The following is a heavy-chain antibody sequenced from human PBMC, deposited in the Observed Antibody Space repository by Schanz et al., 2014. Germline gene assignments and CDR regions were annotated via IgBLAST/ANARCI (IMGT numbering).Heavy chain of an antibody. CDR2: IIPILDKT. V-gene: IGHV1-69*09. CDR3: ARAPVTVGPYHYYMDV. D-gene: IGHD4-17*01. CDR1: GGTFSSST. Sequence: QVHLEQSGPEVKKPGSSVKVSCKASGGTFSSSTLTWVRQAPGQGLEWMGRIIPILDKTNYAQKFQDRGTMTADKSTSTVYMEVSGLRSEDTAVYYCARAPVTVGPYHYYMDVWGKGTTVTVSS. J-gene: IGHJ6*03.